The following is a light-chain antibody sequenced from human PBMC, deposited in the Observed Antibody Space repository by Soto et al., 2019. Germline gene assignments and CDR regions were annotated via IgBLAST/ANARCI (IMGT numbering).Light chain of an antibody. V-gene: IGLV2-14*03. CDR3: NSYTTSNTYV. CDR2: DVS. CDR1: SSDVGSYNY. J-gene: IGLJ1*01. Sequence: QYALTQPASVSGSPGQSITISCTGTSSDVGSYNYVSWYQQHPGKAPKLMIYDVSNRPSGVSNRFFGSKSGNTASLTISGLQAEDEADYYCNSYTTSNTYVFGTGTKLTVL.